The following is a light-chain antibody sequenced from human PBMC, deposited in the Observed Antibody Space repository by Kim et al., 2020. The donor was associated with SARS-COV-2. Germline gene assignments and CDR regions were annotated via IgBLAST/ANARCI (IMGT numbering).Light chain of an antibody. CDR3: QAWDSSTAA. V-gene: IGLV3-1*01. Sequence: SVSAGQTAIISCSGDQLGHKFVSWFQQKPGQSPVLVIHEDNKRPSGIPERFSGSNSGNTATLTISGTQAMDEADYYCQAWDSSTAAFGGGTKVTVL. CDR2: EDN. J-gene: IGLJ2*01. CDR1: QLGHKF.